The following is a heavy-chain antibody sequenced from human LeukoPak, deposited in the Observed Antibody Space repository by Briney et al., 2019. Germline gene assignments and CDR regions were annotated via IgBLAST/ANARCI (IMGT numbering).Heavy chain of an antibody. CDR3: ARYRGASGYHCGY. CDR2: IYRSGST. D-gene: IGHD5-12*01. CDR1: GGSISSSNW. J-gene: IGHJ4*02. V-gene: IGHV4-4*02. Sequence: SETLSLTCAVSGGSISSSNWWSWVRQPPGKELEWIGEIYRSGSTNYNPSLKSRVTISVDKSKNQFSLKLSSVTAADTAMYYCARYRGASGYHCGYWGQGTLVTVSS.